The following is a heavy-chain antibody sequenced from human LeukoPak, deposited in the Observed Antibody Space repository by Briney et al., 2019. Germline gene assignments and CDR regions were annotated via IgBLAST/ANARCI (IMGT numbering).Heavy chain of an antibody. CDR3: AASWEQGY. CDR2: INPYSGGT. V-gene: IGHV1-2*02. D-gene: IGHD1-26*01. CDR1: GYTFTGYY. J-gene: IGHJ4*02. Sequence: ASVKVSCKASGYTFTGYYMNWVRQAPGQGLEWMGWINPYSGGTNYAQKFQGRVTMTRDTSVSTAYMELSSLRSDDTAVYYCAASWEQGYWGQGTLITVSS.